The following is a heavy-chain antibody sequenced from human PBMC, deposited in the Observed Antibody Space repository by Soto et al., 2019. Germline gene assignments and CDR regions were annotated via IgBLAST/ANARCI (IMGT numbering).Heavy chain of an antibody. J-gene: IGHJ4*02. CDR1: GRSMISYY. V-gene: IGHV4-4*07. D-gene: IGHD1-20*01. Sequence: ETLSLTCNVSGRSMISYYWSWIRQPAGKGLEWIGRVYTGGKTNYNPSLKSRVTMSVATSKSQLSLKLSSVTAADTAVYYCARERDNWNELFDYWGQGTLVVVSS. CDR2: VYTGGKT. CDR3: ARERDNWNELFDY.